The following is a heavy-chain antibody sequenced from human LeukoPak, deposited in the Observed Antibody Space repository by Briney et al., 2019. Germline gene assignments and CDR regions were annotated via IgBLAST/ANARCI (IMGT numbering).Heavy chain of an antibody. CDR3: AKDLRARGLENYYDSSGYLDY. CDR2: ISYDGSNK. D-gene: IGHD3-22*01. CDR1: GFTFSSYA. Sequence: GGSLRLSCAASGFTFSSYAMHWVRQAPGKGLEWVAVISYDGSNKYYADSVKGRFTISRDNSKNTLYLQMNSLRAEDTAVYYCAKDLRARGLENYYDSSGYLDYWGQGTLVTVSS. V-gene: IGHV3-30-3*01. J-gene: IGHJ4*02.